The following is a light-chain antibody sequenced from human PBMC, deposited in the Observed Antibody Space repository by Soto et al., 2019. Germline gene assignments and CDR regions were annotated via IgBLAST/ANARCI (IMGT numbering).Light chain of an antibody. J-gene: IGKJ1*01. V-gene: IGKV3-15*01. CDR3: KIYNNWGT. Sequence: EIVMTQSPATLSVSPGERATLSCRASQSVSSNLAWYQQKPGQAPRLLIYGASTRATGIPARFSGSGSGTEFTLTISSLQSEDFAVYYCKIYNNWGTFGQGTKEEIK. CDR2: GAS. CDR1: QSVSSN.